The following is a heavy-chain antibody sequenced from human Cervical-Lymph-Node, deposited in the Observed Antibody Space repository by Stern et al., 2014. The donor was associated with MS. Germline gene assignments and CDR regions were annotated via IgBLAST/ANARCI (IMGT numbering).Heavy chain of an antibody. V-gene: IGHV3-33*01. CDR1: GFTFSSYG. D-gene: IGHD2-2*02. CDR2: IWYDGSNK. J-gene: IGHJ4*02. Sequence: EQLVESGGGVVQPGRSLRLSCAASGFTFSSYGMHWVRQAPGKGLEWVAVIWYDGSNKYYADSVKGRFTISRDNSKNTLYLQMNSLRAEDTAVYYCSCQLLYGIDYWGQGTLVTVSS. CDR3: SCQLLYGIDY.